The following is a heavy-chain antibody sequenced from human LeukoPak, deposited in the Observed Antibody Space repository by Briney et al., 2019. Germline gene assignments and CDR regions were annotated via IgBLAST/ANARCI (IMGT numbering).Heavy chain of an antibody. CDR3: ARRAYGSGSYALYYYYYYMDV. J-gene: IGHJ6*03. V-gene: IGHV4-59*11. Sequence: SETLSLTCCVSGGSISSHYWSWIRQPPGKGLEWIVYIYYSGSTNYNPSLKSRVTISVDTSENQFSLKLSSVTAADTAVYYCARRAYGSGSYALYYYYYYMDVWGKGTTVTVSS. CDR2: IYYSGST. CDR1: GGSISSHY. D-gene: IGHD3-10*01.